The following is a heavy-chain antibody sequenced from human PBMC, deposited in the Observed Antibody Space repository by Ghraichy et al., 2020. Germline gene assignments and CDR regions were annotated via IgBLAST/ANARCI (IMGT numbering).Heavy chain of an antibody. CDR3: AREGSYSLLYYYYMDV. D-gene: IGHD1-26*01. CDR2: ISSSSSTI. V-gene: IGHV3-48*02. Sequence: GESLRLSCAASGFTFSSYSMNWVRQAPGKGLEWVSYISSSSSTIYYADSVKGRFTISRDNAKNSLYLQMNSLRDEDTAVYYCAREGSYSLLYYYYMDVWGKGTTVTVSS. J-gene: IGHJ6*03. CDR1: GFTFSSYS.